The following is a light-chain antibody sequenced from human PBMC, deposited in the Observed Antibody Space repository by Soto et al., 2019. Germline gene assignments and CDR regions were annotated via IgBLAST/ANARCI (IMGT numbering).Light chain of an antibody. CDR2: ENN. CDR1: SSNIGNNY. J-gene: IGLJ2*01. Sequence: QSVLTQPPSVSVAPGQTVTISCSGSSSNIGNNYVSWYQQLPGTAPKLLIYENNKRPSGIPDRFSGSKSGTSATLGITGLQTGDEADYYCGTWDSSLSAGVFGGGTQLTVL. V-gene: IGLV1-51*02. CDR3: GTWDSSLSAGV.